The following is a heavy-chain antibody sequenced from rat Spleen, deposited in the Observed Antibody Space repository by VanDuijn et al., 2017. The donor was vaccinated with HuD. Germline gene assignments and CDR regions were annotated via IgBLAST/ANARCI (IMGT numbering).Heavy chain of an antibody. CDR2: ISTGGGNT. J-gene: IGHJ2*01. D-gene: IGHD1-1*01. CDR1: GFTFSNYG. Sequence: EVQLVESGGGLVQPGRSLKLSCAASGFTFSNYGMAWVRQTPTKGLEWVASISTGGGNTYYRDSVKGRFTISRDNAKSSLYLQMDSLRSEDTSTYYCAKANYYSAYYFDYWGQGVMVTVSS. V-gene: IGHV5S13*01. CDR3: AKANYYSAYYFDY.